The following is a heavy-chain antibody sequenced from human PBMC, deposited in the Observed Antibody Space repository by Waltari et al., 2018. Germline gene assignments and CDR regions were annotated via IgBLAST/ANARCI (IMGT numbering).Heavy chain of an antibody. J-gene: IGHJ4*02. Sequence: EVQLVQSGAEVKKPGATVKISCKASGYTFTDYYMHWVQQAPGKGLEWMGRVDPEDGETIYAEKFQGSGNTTHDTATDTDDVELSSLRSEDTGVYYCATEGGPDYGAEYYFDYRGQGTLGTVSS. CDR1: GYTFTDYY. D-gene: IGHD4-17*01. V-gene: IGHV1-69-2*01. CDR3: ATEGGPDYGAEYYFDY. CDR2: VDPEDGET.